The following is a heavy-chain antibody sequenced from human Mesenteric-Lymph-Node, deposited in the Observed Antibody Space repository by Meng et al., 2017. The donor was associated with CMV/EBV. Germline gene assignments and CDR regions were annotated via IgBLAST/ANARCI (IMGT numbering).Heavy chain of an antibody. J-gene: IGHJ5*02. Sequence: QLRLRESRPRLVKPSETLSLKCTVSGGSISSSWHYWGWIRQPPGKGLEWIGSIFYSGSAHYNPALESRVTISIDKSKNEFFLNLGSVTAADTAMYFCARDTLTYSYGPGWIDPWGQGTLVTVSS. V-gene: IGHV4-39*02. CDR2: IFYSGSA. CDR1: GGSISSSWHY. D-gene: IGHD3-10*01. CDR3: ARDTLTYSYGPGWIDP.